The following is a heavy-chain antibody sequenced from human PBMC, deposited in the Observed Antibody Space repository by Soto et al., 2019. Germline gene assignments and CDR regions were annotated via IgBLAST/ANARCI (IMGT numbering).Heavy chain of an antibody. CDR2: IYYSGST. Sequence: SETLSITCTVSGASISTYYWSWIRQPPGKGLEWIGYIYYSGSTNYNPSLKSRVTISVDTSKNQFSLKLSSVTAADTAVYYFARFRCDPPYGMDVWGQGSTVPV. V-gene: IGHV4-59*01. CDR1: GASISTYY. J-gene: IGHJ6*02. CDR3: ARFRCDPPYGMDV.